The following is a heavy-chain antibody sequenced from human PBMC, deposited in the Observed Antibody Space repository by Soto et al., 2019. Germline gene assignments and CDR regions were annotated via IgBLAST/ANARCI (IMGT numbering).Heavy chain of an antibody. Sequence: QVQLVQSGAEVKKPGSSVKVSCKASGGTFSSYTISWVRQAPGQGLEWMGRIIPILGIANYAQKFQGRVTITADKSTSTAYMELGSLRSVDTAVYYCARDLLQYYDILTTRYFDLWGRGTLVTVSS. CDR3: ARDLLQYYDILTTRYFDL. CDR2: IIPILGIA. J-gene: IGHJ2*01. D-gene: IGHD3-9*01. CDR1: GGTFSSYT. V-gene: IGHV1-69*08.